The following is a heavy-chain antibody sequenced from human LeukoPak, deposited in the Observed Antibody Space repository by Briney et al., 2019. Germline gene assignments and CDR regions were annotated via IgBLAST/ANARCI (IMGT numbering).Heavy chain of an antibody. CDR1: GFTVSSNS. J-gene: IGHJ4*02. D-gene: IGHD3-10*01. CDR3: AKVRFGVTARYYFDY. Sequence: GGSLRLSCTVSGFTVSSNSMSWVRQAPGKGLEWVSFIYSGGNTHYSDSVKGRFTISRDNSKNTLYLQMNSLRAEDTAVYYCAKVRFGVTARYYFDYWGQGTLVTVSS. V-gene: IGHV3-53*01. CDR2: IYSGGNT.